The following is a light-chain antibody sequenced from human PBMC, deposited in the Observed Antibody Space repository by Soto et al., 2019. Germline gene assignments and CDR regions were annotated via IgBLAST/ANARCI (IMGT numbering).Light chain of an antibody. Sequence: EIVLTQSPGTLSLSPGERATLSCRASQSISSSNLAWYQQKPGQAPRLLIYGASSRATGIPDRFSGSGSGTDFTLTIGRLEPEDFAVYYCQQRSNWPPITFGPGTKVDLK. CDR3: QQRSNWPPIT. J-gene: IGKJ3*01. CDR2: GAS. CDR1: QSISSSN. V-gene: IGKV3D-20*02.